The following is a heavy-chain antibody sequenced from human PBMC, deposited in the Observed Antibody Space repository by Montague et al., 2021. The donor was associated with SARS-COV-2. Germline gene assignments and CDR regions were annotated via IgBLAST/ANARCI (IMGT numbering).Heavy chain of an antibody. CDR2: IYYSGST. CDR3: ARVGRQQLVRLSGMDV. CDR1: GGSISSSSYY. D-gene: IGHD6-13*01. Sequence: SETRSLTCTVSGGSISSSSYYWGWIRQPPGNGLEWIGSIYYSGSTYYNPSLKSRVTISVDTSKNQFPLKLSSVTAADTAVYYCARVGRQQLVRLSGMDVWGQGTTVTVSS. V-gene: IGHV4-39*06. J-gene: IGHJ6*02.